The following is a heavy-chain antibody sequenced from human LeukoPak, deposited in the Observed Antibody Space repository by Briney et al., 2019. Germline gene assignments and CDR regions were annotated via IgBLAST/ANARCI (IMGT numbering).Heavy chain of an antibody. CDR2: IIPIFGTA. CDR3: ATKDVKTGGFDP. J-gene: IGHJ5*02. V-gene: IGHV1-69*13. D-gene: IGHD1-1*01. Sequence: ASVKVSCKASGGTFSSYAISWVRQAPGQGLEWMGGIIPIFGTANYAQKFQGRVTITADESTSTAYMELSSLRSEDTAVYYCATKDVKTGGFDPWGQGTLVTVSS. CDR1: GGTFSSYA.